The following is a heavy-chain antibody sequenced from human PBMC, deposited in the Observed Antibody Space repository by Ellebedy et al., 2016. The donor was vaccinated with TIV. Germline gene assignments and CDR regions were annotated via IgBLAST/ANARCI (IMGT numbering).Heavy chain of an antibody. D-gene: IGHD5-24*01. CDR2: IIPILGIA. J-gene: IGHJ4*02. Sequence: AASVKVSCKTSGGTFSSYAITWVRQAPGQGLEWMGRIIPILGIANYAQKFQGRVTITADKSTRTAYMELSSLRSEDTAVYYCARTRREMSTSEPLDFWGQGTLVTVSS. V-gene: IGHV1-69*04. CDR1: GGTFSSYA. CDR3: ARTRREMSTSEPLDF.